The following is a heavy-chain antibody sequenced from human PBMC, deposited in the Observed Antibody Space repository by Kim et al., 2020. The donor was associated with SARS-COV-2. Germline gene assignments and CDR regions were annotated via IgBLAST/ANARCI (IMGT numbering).Heavy chain of an antibody. Sequence: GTNYNPSPKSRVTISLDTSKNQFSLKVTSVTAADTAVYYCASGAGWYGNWGQGTLVTVSS. D-gene: IGHD6-19*01. CDR3: ASGAGWYGN. V-gene: IGHV4-59*09. CDR2: GT. J-gene: IGHJ4*02.